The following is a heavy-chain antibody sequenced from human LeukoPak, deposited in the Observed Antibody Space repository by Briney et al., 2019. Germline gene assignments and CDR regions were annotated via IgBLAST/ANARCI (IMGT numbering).Heavy chain of an antibody. V-gene: IGHV3-21*01. Sequence: PGGSLTLSCAASGYTFSDFSVNWVRQAPGKGLVWVSSISVRSNYRYYADSVRGRFTISRDDARDSLFLQMNSLRAEDTAVYFCVRLRRNSDRSGYYYYYDYWGQGTLVTVSS. CDR2: ISVRSNYR. D-gene: IGHD3-22*01. CDR1: GYTFSDFS. CDR3: VRLRRNSDRSGYYYYYDY. J-gene: IGHJ4*02.